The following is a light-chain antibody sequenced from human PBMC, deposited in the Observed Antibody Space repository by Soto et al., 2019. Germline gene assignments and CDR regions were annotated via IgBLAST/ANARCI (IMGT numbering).Light chain of an antibody. J-gene: IGLJ2*01. CDR1: SSNIGNYY. V-gene: IGLV1-47*01. Sequence: QSVLTQPPSASGTPGQRVTISCSGSSSNIGNYYVYWYQQLPGPAPKLLIYKNNQRPSGVPDRFSGSKSGTSASLAIRGLRSEDEADYYCAAWDDNLSGVVLGGGTKLTVL. CDR3: AAWDDNLSGVV. CDR2: KNN.